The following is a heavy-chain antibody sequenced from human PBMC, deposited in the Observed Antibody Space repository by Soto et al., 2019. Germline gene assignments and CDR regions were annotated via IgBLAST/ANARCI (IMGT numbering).Heavy chain of an antibody. V-gene: IGHV3-23*01. CDR1: GFTFSSYA. CDR2: ISGSGGST. Sequence: EVQLLESGGGLVQPGGSLRLSCAASGFTFSSYAMSWVRQAPGKGLEWVSAISGSGGSTYYADSVKGRFTISRDNSKNTLYMQMNSLRAEDTAVYYCAKPPTHDYGDYACFQHWGQGTLVTVSS. CDR3: AKPPTHDYGDYACFQH. J-gene: IGHJ1*01. D-gene: IGHD4-17*01.